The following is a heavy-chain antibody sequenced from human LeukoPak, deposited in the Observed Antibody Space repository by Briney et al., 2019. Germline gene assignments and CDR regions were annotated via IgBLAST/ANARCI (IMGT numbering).Heavy chain of an antibody. D-gene: IGHD1-26*01. Sequence: GGSLRLSCASSGFTFDDYGMSWVRQAPGKGLEWVSGINWNGDSTGYADSVKGRFTISRDNAKNSLYLQMNSLRVEDTALYYCARGLFSGSPGFSYYFDYWGQGTLVTVSS. CDR3: ARGLFSGSPGFSYYFDY. CDR1: GFTFDDYG. CDR2: INWNGDST. V-gene: IGHV3-20*04. J-gene: IGHJ4*02.